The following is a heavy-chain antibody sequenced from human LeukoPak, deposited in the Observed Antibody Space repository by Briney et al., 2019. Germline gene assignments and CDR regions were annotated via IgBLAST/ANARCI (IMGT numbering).Heavy chain of an antibody. J-gene: IGHJ6*02. D-gene: IGHD4-17*01. Sequence: SETLSLTCTVSGGSISSSSYYWGWIRQPPGKGLEWIGSIYYSGSTYYNPSLKSRVTISVDTSKNQFSLKLSSVTAADTAVYYCARGVYGDYGPYYYYYGMDVWGQGTTVTVSS. CDR1: GGSISSSSYY. CDR2: IYYSGST. V-gene: IGHV4-39*07. CDR3: ARGVYGDYGPYYYYYGMDV.